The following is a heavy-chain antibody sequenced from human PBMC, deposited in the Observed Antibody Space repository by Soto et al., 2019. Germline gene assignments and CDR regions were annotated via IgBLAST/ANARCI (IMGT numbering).Heavy chain of an antibody. J-gene: IGHJ4*02. CDR3: ARDRDSGEVDY. Sequence: EASVKVSCKASGGTFSSYAISWVRQAPGQGLEWMGGIIPIFGTANYAQKFQGRVTITADESTSTAYMELSSLRSEDTAVYYCARDRDSGEVDYWGQGTLVTVSS. CDR2: IIPIFGTA. D-gene: IGHD3-10*01. V-gene: IGHV1-69*13. CDR1: GGTFSSYA.